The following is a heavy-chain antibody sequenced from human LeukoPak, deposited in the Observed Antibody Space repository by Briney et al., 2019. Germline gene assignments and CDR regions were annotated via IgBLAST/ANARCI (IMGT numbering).Heavy chain of an antibody. Sequence: PGGSLRLSCAASGFTFSSYSMNWVRQAPGKGLEWVSYISSSSSAIYYADSVKGRFTISRDNAKNSLYLQMNSLRAEDTAVYYCARACTSCYTINYYYYMDVWGKGTTVTVSS. D-gene: IGHD2-2*01. J-gene: IGHJ6*03. V-gene: IGHV3-48*01. CDR3: ARACTSCYTINYYYYMDV. CDR2: ISSSSSAI. CDR1: GFTFSSYS.